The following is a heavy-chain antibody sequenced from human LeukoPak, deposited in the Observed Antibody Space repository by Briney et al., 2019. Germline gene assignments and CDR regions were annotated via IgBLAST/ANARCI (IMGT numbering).Heavy chain of an antibody. D-gene: IGHD3-22*01. CDR1: GGSISSYY. CDR3: ARAPIYYYDSSGYDQNFDY. CDR2: IYYSGSA. Sequence: SETLSLTCTVSGGSISSYYGSWIRQPPGKGLEWIGYIYYSGSANYNPSLKSRVTISVDTSKNQFSLKLSSVTAADTAVYYCARAPIYYYDSSGYDQNFDYWGQGTLVTVSS. J-gene: IGHJ4*02. V-gene: IGHV4-59*01.